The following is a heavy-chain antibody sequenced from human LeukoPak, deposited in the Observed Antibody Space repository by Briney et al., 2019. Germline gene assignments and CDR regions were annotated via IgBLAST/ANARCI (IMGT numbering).Heavy chain of an antibody. CDR1: GGPISSHH. Sequence: PSETVSLTCTVWGGPISSHHWRWIRQPPGKGLEWIGYIYYSGSTNYNPSLKSRVTISVDTSKNQSSLKLRSVTAADTAVYYCANAGDGTDPFDIWGQGTMVTVSS. V-gene: IGHV4-59*11. J-gene: IGHJ3*02. CDR3: ANAGDGTDPFDI. CDR2: IYYSGST. D-gene: IGHD6-19*01.